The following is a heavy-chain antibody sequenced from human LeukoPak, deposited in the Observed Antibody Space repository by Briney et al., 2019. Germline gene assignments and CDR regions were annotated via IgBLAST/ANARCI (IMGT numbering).Heavy chain of an antibody. CDR1: GFTFSSYA. Sequence: PGGSLRLSCAASGFTFSSYAMHWVRQAPGKGLEWVAVISYDGSNKYYADSVKGRFTISRDNSKSTLYLQMNSLRAEDTAVYYCARDPTLWFGEFPTPFFDYWGQGTLVTVSS. D-gene: IGHD3-10*01. CDR3: ARDPTLWFGEFPTPFFDY. J-gene: IGHJ4*02. CDR2: ISYDGSNK. V-gene: IGHV3-30*04.